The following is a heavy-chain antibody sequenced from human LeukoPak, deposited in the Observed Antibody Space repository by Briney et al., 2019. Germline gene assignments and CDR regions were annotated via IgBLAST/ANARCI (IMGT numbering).Heavy chain of an antibody. CDR2: TKQDGSEK. CDR3: ARERSGYFDS. Sequence: GGSLRLSCAASGFTVSSNYMSWVRQAPGKGLEWVASTKQDGSEKYYMDSVKGRFTISRDNAKKSLYLQMNSLRAEDTAVYYCARERSGYFDSWGQGTLVTVST. J-gene: IGHJ4*02. V-gene: IGHV3-7*01. D-gene: IGHD6-19*01. CDR1: GFTVSSNY.